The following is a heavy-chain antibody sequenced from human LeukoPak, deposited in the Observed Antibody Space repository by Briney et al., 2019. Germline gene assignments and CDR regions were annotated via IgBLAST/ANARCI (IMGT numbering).Heavy chain of an antibody. CDR2: FDPEDGET. D-gene: IGHD2-21*01. Sequence: GASVNVSCKVSGYTLTELSMHWVRQAPGKGREGMGGFDPEDGETIYAQKFQGRVTMTEDTSTDTAYMELSSLRSEDTAVYYCATANCGGDCVWGLPSYYFDYWGQGTLVTVSS. V-gene: IGHV1-24*01. CDR3: ATANCGGDCVWGLPSYYFDY. CDR1: GYTLTELS. J-gene: IGHJ4*02.